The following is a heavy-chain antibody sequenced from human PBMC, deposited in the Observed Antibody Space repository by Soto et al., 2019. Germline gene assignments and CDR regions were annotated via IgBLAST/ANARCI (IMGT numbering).Heavy chain of an antibody. D-gene: IGHD3-16*01. V-gene: IGHV5-10-1*01. CDR2: VDPSDSYS. Sequence: GESLKISCKGSGYSFTSYWIVWVRQMPGKGREWMRSVDPSDSYSKYSPSFQGHVTISADRSINTAYLQWSSLKASDTALYFCARLVQAPPFYTNTWYQWFDPWGPGTLVTVSS. J-gene: IGHJ5*02. CDR1: GYSFTSYW. CDR3: ARLVQAPPFYTNTWYQWFDP.